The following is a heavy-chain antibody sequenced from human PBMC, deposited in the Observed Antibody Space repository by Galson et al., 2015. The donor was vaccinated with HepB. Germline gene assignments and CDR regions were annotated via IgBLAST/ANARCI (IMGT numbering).Heavy chain of an antibody. D-gene: IGHD6-13*01. CDR3: ARLSLGIKPGIAAAGTILGYYYGMDV. V-gene: IGHV3-11*01. J-gene: IGHJ6*02. CDR2: ISSSGSTI. CDR1: GFTFSDYY. Sequence: LRLSCAASGFTFSDYYMSWIRQAPGKGLEWVSYISSSGSTIYYADSVKGRFTISRDNAKNSLYLQMNSLRAEDTAVYYCARLSLGIKPGIAAAGTILGYYYGMDVWGQGTTVTVSS.